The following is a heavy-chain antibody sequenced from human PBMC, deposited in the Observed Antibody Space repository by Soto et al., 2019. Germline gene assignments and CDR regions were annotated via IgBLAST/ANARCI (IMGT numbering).Heavy chain of an antibody. CDR2: IYHSGST. J-gene: IGHJ5*02. CDR3: ARITTYYYDSSGYRYPNWFDP. V-gene: IGHV4-4*02. D-gene: IGHD3-22*01. Sequence: PSETLSLPCAVSGCSISSSNWWSWVRQPPGKGLEWIGEIYHSGSTNYNPSLKSRVTISVDKSKNQFSLKLSSVTAADTAVYYCARITTYYYDSSGYRYPNWFDPRGQGTLVTV. CDR1: GCSISSSNW.